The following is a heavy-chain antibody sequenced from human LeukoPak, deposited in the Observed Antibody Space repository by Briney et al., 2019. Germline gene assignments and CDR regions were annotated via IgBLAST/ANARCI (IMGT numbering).Heavy chain of an antibody. J-gene: IGHJ4*02. D-gene: IGHD3-10*01. Sequence: KPGGALRLSCAAPGFTFSYAYINWGRQAPGKGPELVGRIKSKGDGGTTDYAAPVKGRFTISRDDSKNMLYLQMNSLTTEDTAVYYCTTVTMVREINWGQGTLVTVSS. CDR2: IKSKGDGGTT. CDR1: GFTFSYAY. CDR3: TTVTMVREIN. V-gene: IGHV3-15*01.